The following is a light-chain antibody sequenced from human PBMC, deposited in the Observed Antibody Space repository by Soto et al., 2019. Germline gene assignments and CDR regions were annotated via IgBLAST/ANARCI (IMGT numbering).Light chain of an antibody. V-gene: IGLV2-8*01. CDR2: EVT. CDR3: LSYAGTAYV. J-gene: IGLJ1*01. Sequence: QSALTQPPSASGSPGQSVTISCTGTSSDVGGYDYVSWYQQYPGKTPKLTIFEVTKRPSGVPDRFSGSKSGNTASLTVSGLQAEDEANYYCLSYAGTAYVFXTGTKGTVL. CDR1: SSDVGGYDY.